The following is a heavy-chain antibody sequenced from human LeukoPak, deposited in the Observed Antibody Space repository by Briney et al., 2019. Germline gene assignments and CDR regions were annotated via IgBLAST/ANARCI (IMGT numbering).Heavy chain of an antibody. D-gene: IGHD5-24*01. CDR1: GYTFTSYY. V-gene: IGHV1-46*01. CDR2: INPSGGST. Sequence: GASVKVSCKASGYTFTSYYMHWVRQAPGQGLEWMGIINPSGGSTSYAQRFQGRVTMTRDTSTSTVYMELSSLRSEDTAVYYCARDYEGDGYNFAWLGPYYFDYWGQGTLVTVSS. J-gene: IGHJ4*02. CDR3: ARDYEGDGYNFAWLGPYYFDY.